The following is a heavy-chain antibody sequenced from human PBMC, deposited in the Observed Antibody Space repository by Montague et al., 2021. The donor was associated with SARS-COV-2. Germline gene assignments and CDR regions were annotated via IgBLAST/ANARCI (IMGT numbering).Heavy chain of an antibody. D-gene: IGHD6-13*01. CDR3: ARAFIAAAGTTSFDY. J-gene: IGHJ4*02. CDR2: IYYSGST. CDR1: GGSISSSSYS. Sequence: SETLSLTCTVSGGSISSSSYSWGWIRQPPGEGLEWIGSIYYSGSTYYNPSLKSRVTISVDTSKNQFSLKLSSVTAADTAVYYCARAFIAAAGTTSFDYWGQGTLVTVSS. V-gene: IGHV4-39*01.